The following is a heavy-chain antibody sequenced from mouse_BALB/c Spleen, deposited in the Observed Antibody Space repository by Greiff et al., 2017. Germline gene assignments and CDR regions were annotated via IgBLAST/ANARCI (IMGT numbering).Heavy chain of an antibody. V-gene: IGHV1-74*01. D-gene: IGHD2-4*01. CDR3: ASWGSTMITTPFAY. CDR1: GYTFTSYW. J-gene: IGHJ3*01. CDR2: IDPYDSET. Sequence: VQLQQPGAELVRPGASVKLSCKASGYTFTSYWMNWVKQRPEQGLEWIGRIDPYDSETHYNQKFKDKAILTVDKSSSTAYMQLSSLTSEDSAVYYCASWGSTMITTPFAYWGQGTLVTVSA.